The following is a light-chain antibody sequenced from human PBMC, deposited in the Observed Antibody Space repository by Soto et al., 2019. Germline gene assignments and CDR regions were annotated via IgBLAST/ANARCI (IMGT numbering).Light chain of an antibody. Sequence: QSALTQLPSASGSPGQSVTISCTGTSSDVGNYVYVSWYQQHPGKAPNLMIYEVSKRPPGVPARFSGSKSGNTASLTVSGLQTEDEADYYCSSYAGISNFYVFGTGTKVTVL. CDR1: SSDVGNYVY. CDR2: EVS. J-gene: IGLJ1*01. V-gene: IGLV2-8*01. CDR3: SSYAGISNFYV.